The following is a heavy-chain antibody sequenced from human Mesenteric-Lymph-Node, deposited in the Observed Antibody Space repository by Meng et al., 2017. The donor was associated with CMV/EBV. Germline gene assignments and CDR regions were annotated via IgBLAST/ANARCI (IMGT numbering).Heavy chain of an antibody. CDR1: GYTFTSYG. CDR2: ISTYNGNI. J-gene: IGHJ6*02. V-gene: IGHV1-18*01. D-gene: IGHD2-2*01. CDR3: ARDGYCSSTSCLYTSYYYYYGMDV. Sequence: ASVKVSCKASGYTFTSYGISWVRQAPGQGLEWMGWISTYNGNIHYAQKIQGRVTMTTDTSTSTAYMELRSLRSDGTAVYYCARDGYCSSTSCLYTSYYYYYGMDVWGQGTTVTVSS.